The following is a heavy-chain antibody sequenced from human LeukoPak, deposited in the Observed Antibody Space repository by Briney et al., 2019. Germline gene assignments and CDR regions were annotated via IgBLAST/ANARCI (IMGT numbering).Heavy chain of an antibody. V-gene: IGHV4-39*07. CDR2: IYYRGST. CDR1: GGSISSSTDY. Sequence: PSETLSLTCTVSGGSISSSTDYWGWIRQSPGKRLEWIASIYYRGSTYYNPSLKSRVTISVDTSKNQFSLKLSSVTAADTAVYYCVRGGIVGTSTRIPLFDSWGQGTLVTVSS. CDR3: VRGGIVGTSTRIPLFDS. J-gene: IGHJ4*02. D-gene: IGHD1-26*01.